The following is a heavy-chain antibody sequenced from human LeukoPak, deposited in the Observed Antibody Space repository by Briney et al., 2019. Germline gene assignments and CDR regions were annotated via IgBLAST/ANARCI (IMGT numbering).Heavy chain of an antibody. Sequence: GGSLRLSCVASGFSFSDQYMDWVRQAPGKGLEWVGRNRNAVSSYTTEYAASVKGRFTISREDSKNSLYLQMSSLKTEDTAIYYCATTRYCGGASCFYYFNSWGQGTLVTVSS. CDR1: GFSFSDQY. V-gene: IGHV3-72*01. CDR2: NRNAVSSYTT. J-gene: IGHJ4*02. D-gene: IGHD2-21*01. CDR3: ATTRYCGGASCFYYFNS.